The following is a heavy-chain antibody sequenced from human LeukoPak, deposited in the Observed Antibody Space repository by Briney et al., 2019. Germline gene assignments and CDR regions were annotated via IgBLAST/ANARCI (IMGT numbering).Heavy chain of an antibody. CDR2: IKQDGSEK. CDR1: GFTFSSYW. D-gene: IGHD4-23*01. Sequence: GGSLRLSCAASGFTFSSYWMSWVRQAPGKGLEWVANIKQDGSEKYYVDSVKGRFTISRDNAKNSLYLQMNSLRAEDTAVYYCARSRGLRWSYFDYWGQGTLVTVSS. CDR3: ARSRGLRWSYFDY. J-gene: IGHJ4*02. V-gene: IGHV3-7*01.